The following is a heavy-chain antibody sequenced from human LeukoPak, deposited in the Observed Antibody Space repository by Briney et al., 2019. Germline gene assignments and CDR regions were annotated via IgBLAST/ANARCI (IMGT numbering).Heavy chain of an antibody. CDR2: ISSSSSHI. CDR3: ARGYCGGDCYGD. V-gene: IGHV3-21*01. Sequence: GGSLRLSCATSGFTFRNYAMHWVRQAPGKGLEWVSSISSSSSHIYYADSVKGRFTISRDNTRNSLYLQMNSLRAEDMAVYYCARGYCGGDCYGDWGQGTLVTVSS. D-gene: IGHD2-21*02. CDR1: GFTFRNYA. J-gene: IGHJ1*01.